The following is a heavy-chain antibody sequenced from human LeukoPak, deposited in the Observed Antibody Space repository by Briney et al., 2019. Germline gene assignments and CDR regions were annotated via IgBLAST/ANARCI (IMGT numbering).Heavy chain of an antibody. J-gene: IGHJ4*02. Sequence: ASVKVSCKASGYTFISYGISWVRQAPGQGLEWMGWISAYNGNTNYAQKLQGRVTMTTDTPTSTAYMELRSLRSDDTAVYYCARTDFLVWGSYRYPVGFHYWGQGTLVTVSS. CDR1: GYTFISYG. V-gene: IGHV1-18*01. CDR3: ARTDFLVWGSYRYPVGFHY. CDR2: ISAYNGNT. D-gene: IGHD3-16*02.